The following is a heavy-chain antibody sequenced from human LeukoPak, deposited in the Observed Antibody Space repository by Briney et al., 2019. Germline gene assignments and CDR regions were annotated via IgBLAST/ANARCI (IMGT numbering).Heavy chain of an antibody. CDR2: ILYSDT. V-gene: IGHV4-59*08. CDR1: GFTVSSNY. Sequence: GSLRLSCAASGFTVSSNYMSWVRQPPGKGLEWIGHILYSDTNYNPSLKGRVTISVDTSKNQFSLRLGSVTAADTAIYYCARRYGSNYPFDYWGQGTLVTVSS. J-gene: IGHJ4*02. D-gene: IGHD4-23*01. CDR3: ARRYGSNYPFDY.